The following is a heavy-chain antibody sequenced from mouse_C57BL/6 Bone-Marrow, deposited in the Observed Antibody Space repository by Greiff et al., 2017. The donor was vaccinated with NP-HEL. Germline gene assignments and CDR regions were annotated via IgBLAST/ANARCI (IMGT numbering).Heavy chain of an antibody. J-gene: IGHJ2*01. Sequence: VQLQQPGAELVRPGASVKLSCTASGFNIKDDYMHWVKQRPEQGLEWIGWIDPENGDTEYASKFQGKATITADTSSNTAYLQLSSLTSEDTAVYYCTRGYLDYWGQGTTLTVSS. CDR1: GFNIKDDY. CDR2: IDPENGDT. CDR3: TRGYLDY. V-gene: IGHV14-4*01.